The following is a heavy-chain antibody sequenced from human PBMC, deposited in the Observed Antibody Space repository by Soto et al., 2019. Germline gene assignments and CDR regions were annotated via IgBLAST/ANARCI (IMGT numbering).Heavy chain of an antibody. D-gene: IGHD3-3*01. CDR2: ISGSGGST. J-gene: IGHJ6*02. Sequence: PGGSLRLSCAASGFTFSSYAMSWVRQAPGKGLEWVSAISGSGGSTYYADSVKGRFTISRGNSKNTLYLQMNSLRAEDTAVYYCARGYDFWNHYYGMDVWGQGTTVTV. V-gene: IGHV3-23*01. CDR1: GFTFSSYA. CDR3: ARGYDFWNHYYGMDV.